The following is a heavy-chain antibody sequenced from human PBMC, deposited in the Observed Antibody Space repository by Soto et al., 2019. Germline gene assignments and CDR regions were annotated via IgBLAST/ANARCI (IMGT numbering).Heavy chain of an antibody. D-gene: IGHD6-6*01. CDR1: GYSYTSYW. CDR3: VRRAEGRPGDGYYYVALDV. V-gene: IGHV5-51*01. Sequence: GPSLKISCKGSGYSYTSYWIGWVRQRHGRGLEWMGIINPADSAANYSPSFQGQVTISADRSTSTAFLQWSSLKASDTAMYYCVRRAEGRPGDGYYYVALDVWGQGTTVTV. CDR2: INPADSAA. J-gene: IGHJ6*02.